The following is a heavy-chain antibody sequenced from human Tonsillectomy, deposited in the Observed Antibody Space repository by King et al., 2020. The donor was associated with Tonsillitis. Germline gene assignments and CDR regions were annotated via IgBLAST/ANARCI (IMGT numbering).Heavy chain of an antibody. CDR1: GFTFNTYG. CDR3: AKHSVEYSSSSFYSWFDA. CDR2: IRYDGSNK. J-gene: IGHJ5*02. V-gene: IGHV3-30*02. Sequence: VQLVESGGGVVQPGGSLRLSCAASGFTFNTYGMHWVRQAPGKGLEWVAFIRYDGSNKYYGDSVKGRFTISRDNSKNTLYLQMNSLRAEDTAVYYCAKHSVEYSSSSFYSWFDAWGQGTLVIVSS. D-gene: IGHD6-6*01.